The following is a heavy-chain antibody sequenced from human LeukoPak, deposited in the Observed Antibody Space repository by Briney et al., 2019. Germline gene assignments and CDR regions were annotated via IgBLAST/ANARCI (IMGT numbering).Heavy chain of an antibody. Sequence: GESLKISCKGSGYSFTGYWISWVRQMPGKGLEWMGRIDPSDSYTNYSPSFQGHVTISADKSISTAYLQWSSLKASDTAMYYCARHPGPATVRFGAWGQGTLVTVSS. CDR1: GYSFTGYW. D-gene: IGHD3-10*01. J-gene: IGHJ5*02. V-gene: IGHV5-10-1*01. CDR3: ARHPGPATVRFGA. CDR2: IDPSDSYT.